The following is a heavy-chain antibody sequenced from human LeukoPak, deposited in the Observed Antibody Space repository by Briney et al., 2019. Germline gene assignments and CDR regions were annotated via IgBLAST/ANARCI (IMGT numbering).Heavy chain of an antibody. Sequence: ASVKVSCKVSGYTLTELSMHWVRQAPGKGLEWMGGFDPEDGETTYAQKFQGRVTMTEDTSTDTAYMELSSLRSEDTAVYYCATALYGSGSYYVGYWGQGTLVTVSS. J-gene: IGHJ4*02. D-gene: IGHD3-10*01. V-gene: IGHV1-24*01. CDR3: ATALYGSGSYYVGY. CDR2: FDPEDGET. CDR1: GYTLTELS.